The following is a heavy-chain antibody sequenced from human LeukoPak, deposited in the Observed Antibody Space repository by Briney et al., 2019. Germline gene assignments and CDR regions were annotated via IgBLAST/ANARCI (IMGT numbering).Heavy chain of an antibody. J-gene: IGHJ4*02. CDR2: INHSGST. D-gene: IGHD3-10*02. CDR1: GGSFSGYY. V-gene: IGHV4-34*01. Sequence: PSETLSLTCAVYGGSFSGYYWCWIRQPPGKGLEWIGEINHSGSTNYNPSLKSRVTISVDTSKNQFSLKLSSVTAADTAVYYCARRRVGLFGERAFDYWGQGTLVTVSS. CDR3: ARRRVGLFGERAFDY.